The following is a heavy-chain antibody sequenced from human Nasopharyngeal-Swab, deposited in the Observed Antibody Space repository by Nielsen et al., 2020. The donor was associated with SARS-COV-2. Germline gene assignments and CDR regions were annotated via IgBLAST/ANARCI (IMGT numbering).Heavy chain of an antibody. V-gene: IGHV3-7*01. CDR2: IKQDGSEK. J-gene: IGHJ3*02. Sequence: GGSLRLSCAASGFTFSSDWMSRVSQGPGKGMEWVANIKQDGSEKYYVDSVKGRFTISRDNAKNSLYLQMNSLRAEDTAVYYCASLGRLAYNGNYHAFDIWGQGTMVTVSS. D-gene: IGHD1-7*01. CDR3: ASLGRLAYNGNYHAFDI. CDR1: GFTFSSDW.